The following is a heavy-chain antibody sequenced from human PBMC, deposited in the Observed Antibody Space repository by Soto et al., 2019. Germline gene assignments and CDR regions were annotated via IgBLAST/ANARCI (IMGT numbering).Heavy chain of an antibody. J-gene: IGHJ6*02. CDR3: ARRGYHHYGMDV. CDR2: IYYSGNT. Sequence: QVQLQESGPGLVKPSETLSLTCTVSGGSISSYYWSWIRQAPGKGLEWIGYIYYSGNTNYNPSLKSRVTISVDTSKNQFSLNLSSVTAADTAVYYCARRGYHHYGMDVWGQGTTVTVSS. V-gene: IGHV4-59*08. CDR1: GGSISSYY.